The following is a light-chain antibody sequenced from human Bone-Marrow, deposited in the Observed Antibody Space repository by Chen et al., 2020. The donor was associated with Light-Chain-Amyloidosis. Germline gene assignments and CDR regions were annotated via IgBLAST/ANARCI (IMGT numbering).Light chain of an antibody. CDR2: EGS. Sequence: QSALTQPASVSGSPGQAITISCTGTSNDVGSYNLVSWYQQHPGKAPKLLIYEGSKRPSGVSNRFSGAKSGNTASQTISGLQAEDEADYYCCSYAGSSTPWVFGGGTKLTVL. V-gene: IGLV2-23*01. CDR3: CSYAGSSTPWV. J-gene: IGLJ3*02. CDR1: SNDVGSYNL.